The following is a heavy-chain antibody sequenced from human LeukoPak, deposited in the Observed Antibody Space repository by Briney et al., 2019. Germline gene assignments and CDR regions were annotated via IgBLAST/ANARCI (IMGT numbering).Heavy chain of an antibody. CDR2: IKQDGSEK. D-gene: IGHD3-9*01. Sequence: GGSLRLSCAASGFTFSSYWMSWVRQAPGKGLEWVANIKQDGSEKYYADSVKGRFTISRDNAKNSLYLQMNSLRAEDTAVYYCAKDREGGRVLRYFDWLLGEMEAFDPWGQGTLVTVSS. CDR3: AKDREGGRVLRYFDWLLGEMEAFDP. V-gene: IGHV3-7*03. J-gene: IGHJ5*02. CDR1: GFTFSSYW.